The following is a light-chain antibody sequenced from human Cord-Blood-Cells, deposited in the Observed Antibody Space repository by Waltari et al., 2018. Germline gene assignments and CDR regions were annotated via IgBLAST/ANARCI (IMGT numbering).Light chain of an antibody. CDR1: SSDVGSYNL. Sequence: QSALTQPASVSGSPGQSNTIPCPGTSSDVGSYNLVSWYQQHPGKAPKLMIYEVSKRPSGVSKRFSGSKSGNTASLTISGLQAEDEADYYCCSYAGSSTWVFGGGTKLTVL. CDR2: EVS. J-gene: IGLJ3*02. V-gene: IGLV2-23*02. CDR3: CSYAGSSTWV.